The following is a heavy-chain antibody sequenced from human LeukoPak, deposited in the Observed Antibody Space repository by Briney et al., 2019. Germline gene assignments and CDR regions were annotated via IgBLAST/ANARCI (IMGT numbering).Heavy chain of an antibody. CDR3: ARQEQLADHDAFDI. D-gene: IGHD6-13*01. CDR1: GGSISSFY. CDR2: IYYSGST. J-gene: IGHJ3*02. V-gene: IGHV4-59*01. Sequence: SETLSLTCTVAGGSISSFYWGWIRQPPGKGLEWIGSIYYSGSTNYNPSLKSRVTISVDTSKNQFSLKLSSVTAADTAVYYCARQEQLADHDAFDIWGQGTMVTVSS.